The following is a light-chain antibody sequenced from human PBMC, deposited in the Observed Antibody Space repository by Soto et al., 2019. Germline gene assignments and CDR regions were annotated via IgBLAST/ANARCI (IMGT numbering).Light chain of an antibody. CDR3: HQYRSYAQA. CDR1: QSISRW. Sequence: DIQMTQSPSTLSASVRDRVTITCRASQSISRWLAWYQQKPGKAPKLLIYDASSLESGLPSGFSGSGSGIECALPISRLHPDGFVSYACHQYRSYAQAFGRGAKLELK. J-gene: IGKJ1*01. CDR2: DAS. V-gene: IGKV1-5*01.